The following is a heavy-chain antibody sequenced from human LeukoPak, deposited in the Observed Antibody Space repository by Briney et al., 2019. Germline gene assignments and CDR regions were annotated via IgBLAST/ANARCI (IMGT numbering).Heavy chain of an antibody. CDR3: ARDQGGYSGYDSYYFDY. D-gene: IGHD5-12*01. J-gene: IGHJ4*02. Sequence: SETLSLTCAVSGGSISSGGYSWSWIRQPPGKGLEWIGYIYHSGSTYYNPSLKSRVTISVDRSKNQFSLKLSSVTAADTAVYFCARDQGGYSGYDSYYFDYWGQGTLVTVSS. CDR2: IYHSGST. V-gene: IGHV4-30-2*01. CDR1: GGSISSGGYS.